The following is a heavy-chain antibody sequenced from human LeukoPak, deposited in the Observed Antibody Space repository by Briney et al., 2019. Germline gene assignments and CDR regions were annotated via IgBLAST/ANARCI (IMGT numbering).Heavy chain of an antibody. V-gene: IGHV3-20*04. J-gene: IGHJ4*02. CDR2: INWNAGST. Sequence: GGSLRLSCAASGFTFDDYGMSWVRQAPGKGLEWVSAINWNAGSTGYADSVKGRFTISRDNSKNTLYLQMNSLRAEDTAVYYCARGAYGDYDYWGQGTLVTVSS. D-gene: IGHD4-17*01. CDR1: GFTFDDYG. CDR3: ARGAYGDYDY.